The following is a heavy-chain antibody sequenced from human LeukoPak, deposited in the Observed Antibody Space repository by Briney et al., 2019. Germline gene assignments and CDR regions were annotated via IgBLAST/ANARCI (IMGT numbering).Heavy chain of an antibody. CDR3: ARDRYFGSDGFDI. Sequence: QPGGSLRLSCAASGLSFSEHGMHWVGQPPAKGPAGVTGTWYDGSNNHYTDSVKGRFTISIDNSKSTLFLEMNSVRAEDTAVYHCARDRYFGSDGFDIWGPGTMVIVSS. CDR2: TWYDGSNN. J-gene: IGHJ3*02. V-gene: IGHV3-33*01. CDR1: GLSFSEHG. D-gene: IGHD3-10*01.